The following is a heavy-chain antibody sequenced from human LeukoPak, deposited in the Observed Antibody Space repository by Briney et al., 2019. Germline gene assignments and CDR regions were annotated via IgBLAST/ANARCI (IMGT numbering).Heavy chain of an antibody. J-gene: IGHJ4*02. Sequence: SGTLFLTFAGYWGSFRGYYWCWIPQPPGKGLEWIWEINYSGSTNYNPSLKSRVTISVDTSKNQFSLKLSSVTAADTAVYYCARGPPLGIVEILFDYWGQGTLVTVSS. CDR2: INYSGST. CDR3: ARGPPLGIVEILFDY. D-gene: IGHD1-26*01. CDR1: WGSFRGYY. V-gene: IGHV4-34*01.